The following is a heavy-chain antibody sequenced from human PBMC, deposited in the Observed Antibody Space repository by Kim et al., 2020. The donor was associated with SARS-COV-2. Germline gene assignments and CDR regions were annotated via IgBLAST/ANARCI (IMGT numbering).Heavy chain of an antibody. CDR1: GFTLTNAW. J-gene: IGHJ3*01. CDR3: TTGLGAGT. V-gene: IGHV3-15*01. D-gene: IGHD3-10*01. Sequence: GGSLRLSCAASGFTLTNAWMSWVRQAPGKGLEWLGRIRGKSDGGTTDYAAPVKGRFTISRDDSKNMVYLQMNSLKTEDTAVYYCTTGLGAGTWGQGTMVTVSS. CDR2: IRGKSDGGTT.